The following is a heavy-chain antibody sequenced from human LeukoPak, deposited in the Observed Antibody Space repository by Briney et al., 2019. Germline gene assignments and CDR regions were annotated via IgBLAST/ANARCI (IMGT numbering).Heavy chain of an antibody. CDR2: ISSSGSTI. Sequence: PGGSLRLSCAASGFTFSDYYMSWIRQAPGKGLEWVSYISSSGSTIYYADSVKGRFTISRDNAKNSLYLQMNSLRAEDTAVYYCARPIAVAGTRDDAFDIWGQGTMVTVSS. CDR1: GFTFSDYY. D-gene: IGHD6-19*01. V-gene: IGHV3-11*01. J-gene: IGHJ3*02. CDR3: ARPIAVAGTRDDAFDI.